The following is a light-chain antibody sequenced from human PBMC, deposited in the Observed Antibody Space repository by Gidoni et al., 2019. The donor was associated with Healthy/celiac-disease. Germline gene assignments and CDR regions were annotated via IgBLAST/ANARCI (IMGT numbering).Light chain of an antibody. CDR2: GAS. Sequence: EIVLTQSPGTLSLSPGERATLTCRAIQSVISSYLAWYQQKPGQAPSLLIYGASSRDTGIPDRFSGSGSGTDFTLTISRLEPEDFAVYYCQQYGSSPLTFGGGTKVEIK. V-gene: IGKV3-20*01. J-gene: IGKJ4*01. CDR1: QSVISSY. CDR3: QQYGSSPLT.